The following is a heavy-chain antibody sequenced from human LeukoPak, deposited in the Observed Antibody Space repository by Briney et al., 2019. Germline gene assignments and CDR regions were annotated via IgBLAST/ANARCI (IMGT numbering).Heavy chain of an antibody. J-gene: IGHJ5*02. D-gene: IGHD5-18*01. V-gene: IGHV3-48*02. CDR2: ISSSSSTI. CDR3: ARGGYSYGKNWFDP. Sequence: GGSLRLSCAASGFTFSSYSMNWVRHAPGKGLEGVSYISSSSSTIYYADSVKGRFTISRDNAKNSLYLQMNSLRDEDTAVYYCARGGYSYGKNWFDPWGQGTLVTVSS. CDR1: GFTFSSYS.